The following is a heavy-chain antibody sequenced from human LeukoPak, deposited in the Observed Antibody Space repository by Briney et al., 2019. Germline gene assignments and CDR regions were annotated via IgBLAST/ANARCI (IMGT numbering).Heavy chain of an antibody. D-gene: IGHD1-26*01. CDR1: GYTFTSYG. CDR3: ARDFSGSYHLGSDY. CDR2: ISAYNGNT. J-gene: IGHJ4*02. V-gene: IGHV1-18*01. Sequence: ASVKVSCKASGYTFTSYGISWVRQAPGQGLEWMGWISAYNGNTNYAQKLQGRVTMTTDISTSTAYMELRSLRSDDTAVYYCARDFSGSYHLGSDYWGQGTLVTVSS.